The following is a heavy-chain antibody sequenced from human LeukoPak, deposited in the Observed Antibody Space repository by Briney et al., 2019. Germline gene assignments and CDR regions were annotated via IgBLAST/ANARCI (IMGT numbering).Heavy chain of an antibody. V-gene: IGHV3-21*01. CDR2: ISSSSSYI. CDR3: ARRYDTGPSYYYGMDV. CDR1: GFTFSSYS. D-gene: IGHD3-22*01. Sequence: GGSLRLSCAASGFTFSSYSMNWVRQTPGKGLEWVSSISSSSSYIYYADSVKGRFTISRDNAKNSLYLQMNGLRAEDTAVYYCARRYDTGPSYYYGMDVWGQGTTVTVSS. J-gene: IGHJ6*02.